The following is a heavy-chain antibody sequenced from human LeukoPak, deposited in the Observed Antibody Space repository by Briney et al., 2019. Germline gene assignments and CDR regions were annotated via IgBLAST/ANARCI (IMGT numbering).Heavy chain of an antibody. CDR2: SSAYNGNT. J-gene: IGHJ4*02. CDR3: AREYNSGWTEFDY. D-gene: IGHD6-19*01. V-gene: IGHV1-18*01. Sequence: ASENLSCNASGYTFTSNDISWVRHAPGQGLGWMGLSSAYNGNTNYAQKLQGRVIMTTDTYTSTAYRELRSLRSDDTAAYYCAREYNSGWTEFDYWGQGTLVTVS. CDR1: GYTFTSND.